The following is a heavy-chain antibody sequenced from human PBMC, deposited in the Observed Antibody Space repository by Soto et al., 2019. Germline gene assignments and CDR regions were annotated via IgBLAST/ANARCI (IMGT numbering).Heavy chain of an antibody. V-gene: IGHV3-23*01. J-gene: IGHJ4*02. CDR1: GFTFDSYA. Sequence: DVQLLESGGGLVRPGGSLRLSCAASGFTFDSYAMNWVRQAPGKGLEWVSTISGSGDYTYYTDSVKGRFTISRDNSKNMMYLQMNILRAEDTAIYYCAKNRGLQYYFDYWGQGTLVTVSS. CDR3: AKNRGLQYYFDY. CDR2: ISGSGDYT.